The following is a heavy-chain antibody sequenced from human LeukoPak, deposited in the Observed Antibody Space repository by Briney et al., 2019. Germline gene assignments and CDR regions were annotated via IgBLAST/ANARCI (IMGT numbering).Heavy chain of an antibody. CDR2: IYSNENT. CDR1: GGSITRYY. D-gene: IGHD2-15*01. Sequence: PSETLSLTCTVSGGSITRYYWSWIRQPAGKGLEWIGRIYSNENTNYNPSLKSRVTMSVDTSKNQFSLKLSSVTAADTAVYYCARGGTTPYYFDDWGQGTLVTVSS. CDR3: ARGGTTPYYFDD. V-gene: IGHV4-4*07. J-gene: IGHJ4*02.